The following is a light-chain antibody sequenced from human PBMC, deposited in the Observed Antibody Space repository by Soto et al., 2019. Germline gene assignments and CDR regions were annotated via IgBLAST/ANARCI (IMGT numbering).Light chain of an antibody. CDR2: DAL. CDR3: QQYGNIPYT. CDR1: QDISNY. V-gene: IGKV1-33*01. Sequence: DIQMTQSPSSLSASVGDRVTITCQAAQDISNYLNWYQQKPGKAPKLLIYDALNLETGVPSRFSGGGSGTDFTFTISSLQPEDIATYYCQQYGNIPYTFGPGTKVDIK. J-gene: IGKJ3*01.